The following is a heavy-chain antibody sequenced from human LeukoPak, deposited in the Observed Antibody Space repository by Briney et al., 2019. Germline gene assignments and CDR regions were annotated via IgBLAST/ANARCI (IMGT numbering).Heavy chain of an antibody. CDR2: IIPIFGTA. CDR3: AREHGYSSGWYFVGPSEQESYNWFDP. Sequence: SVKVSCKASGGTFSSYAISWVRQAPGQGLEWMGGIIPIFGTANYAQKFQGRVTITTDESRSTAYMELSSLRSEDTAVYYCAREHGYSSGWYFVGPSEQESYNWFDPWGQGTLVTVSS. D-gene: IGHD6-19*01. CDR1: GGTFSSYA. V-gene: IGHV1-69*05. J-gene: IGHJ5*02.